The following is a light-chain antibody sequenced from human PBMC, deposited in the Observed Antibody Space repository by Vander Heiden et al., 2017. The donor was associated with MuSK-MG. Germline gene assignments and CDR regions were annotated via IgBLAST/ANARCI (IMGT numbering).Light chain of an antibody. CDR1: QSVSSY. CDR3: QQRSNWPPAT. Sequence: EIVFTQSPATLSLSPGERATLSCRASQSVSSYLAWYQQKPGQAPRLLIYDASNRATGIPARFSGSGSGTDFTLTISRLEPEDFAVYYCQQRSNWPPATFGGGTKVEIK. J-gene: IGKJ4*01. V-gene: IGKV3-11*01. CDR2: DAS.